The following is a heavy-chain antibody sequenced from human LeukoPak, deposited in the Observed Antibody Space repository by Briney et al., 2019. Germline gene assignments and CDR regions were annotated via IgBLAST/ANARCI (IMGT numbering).Heavy chain of an antibody. D-gene: IGHD6-13*01. V-gene: IGHV1-2*02. CDR1: GYTFTDYY. CDR2: INPNSGGT. CDR3: ARISLSSSWDNWFDP. J-gene: IGHJ5*02. Sequence: ASVKVSCKASGYTFTDYYLHWVRQAPGQGLEWMGWINPNSGGTNYAQKFQGRVTVTRDTSISAVYMELSGLRSDDTAVYYCARISLSSSWDNWFDPWGQGTLVTVSS.